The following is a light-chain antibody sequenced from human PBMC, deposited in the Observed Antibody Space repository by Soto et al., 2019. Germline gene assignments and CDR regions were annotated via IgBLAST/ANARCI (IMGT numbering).Light chain of an antibody. V-gene: IGKV3-11*01. J-gene: IGKJ1*01. CDR1: QSVSSY. CDR3: QQRSNWPPT. Sequence: EMVWTRSSVTLSFSPVERATLSCRASQSVSSYLAWYQQKPGQAPRLLIYDASNRATGIPARFSGSGSGTDFTLTISSLEPEDFAVYYCQQRSNWPPTFGQGTKVDIK. CDR2: DAS.